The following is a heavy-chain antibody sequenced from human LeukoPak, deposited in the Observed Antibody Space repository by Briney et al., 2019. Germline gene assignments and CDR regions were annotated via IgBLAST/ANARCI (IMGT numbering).Heavy chain of an antibody. Sequence: SVKVSCKASGGTFSSYAISWVRQAPGLGLEWMGGIIPIFGTANYAQKFQGRVTITADESTSTAYMELSSLRSEDTAVYYCARAKDIVVVPAAISAFDIWGQGTMVTVSS. J-gene: IGHJ3*02. CDR1: GGTFSSYA. D-gene: IGHD2-2*02. CDR2: IIPIFGTA. V-gene: IGHV1-69*13. CDR3: ARAKDIVVVPAAISAFDI.